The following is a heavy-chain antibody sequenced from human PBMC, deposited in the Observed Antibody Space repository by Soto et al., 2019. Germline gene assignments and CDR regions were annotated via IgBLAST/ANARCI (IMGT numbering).Heavy chain of an antibody. J-gene: IGHJ6*02. V-gene: IGHV1-8*01. Sequence: GASVKVSCKASGYTLTSYDINWVREATVQGLEWMGWMNPNSGNTGYAQKFQGRVTMTRNTSISTAYMELSSLRSEDTAVYYCASASRHSWWPRYYYYGMDVWGQGTTVTVSS. CDR3: ASASRHSWWPRYYYYGMDV. CDR1: GYTLTSYD. CDR2: MNPNSGNT. D-gene: IGHD6-13*01.